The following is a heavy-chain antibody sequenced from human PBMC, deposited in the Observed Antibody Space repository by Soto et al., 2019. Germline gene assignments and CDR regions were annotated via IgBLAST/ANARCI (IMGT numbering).Heavy chain of an antibody. J-gene: IGHJ4*02. D-gene: IGHD3-3*01. Sequence: QVQLVQSGAEVKKPGSSVKVSCKASGGTFSSYAISWVRQAPGQGLEWMGGIIPIFGTANYAQKFQGRVTITADKSTSTDYMELSSLRSEDTAVYYCARAPANYDFWSGYPFNYWGQGTLVTVSS. CDR3: ARAPANYDFWSGYPFNY. V-gene: IGHV1-69*06. CDR2: IIPIFGTA. CDR1: GGTFSSYA.